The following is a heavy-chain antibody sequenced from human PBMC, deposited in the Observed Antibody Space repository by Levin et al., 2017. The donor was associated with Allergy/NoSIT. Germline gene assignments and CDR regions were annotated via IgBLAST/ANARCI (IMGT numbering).Heavy chain of an antibody. D-gene: IGHD6-13*01. V-gene: IGHV5-51*01. J-gene: IGHJ4*02. CDR2: IYPGDSDT. Sequence: AASVKVSCKGSGYSFTSYWIGWVRQMPGKGLEWMGIIYPGDSDTRYSPSFQGQVTISADKSISTAYLQWSSLKASDTAMYYCARHQIAAAGNHFDYWGQGTLVTVSS. CDR3: ARHQIAAAGNHFDY. CDR1: GYSFTSYW.